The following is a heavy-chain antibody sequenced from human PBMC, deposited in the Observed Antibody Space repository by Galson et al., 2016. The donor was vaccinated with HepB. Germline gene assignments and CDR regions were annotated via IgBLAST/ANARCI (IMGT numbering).Heavy chain of an antibody. J-gene: IGHJ5*02. V-gene: IGHV2-5*02. CDR2: IHGDDDK. CDR3: ARRRAGGLSNWFDP. Sequence: PALVKPTQTLTLTCTFSGFSLSTSGVGVGWIRQPPGKALEWLALIHGDDDKRYSPSLESRLTITKDTSTNQVVLTLTDVNPDDTGRYYCARRRAGGLSNWFDPWGQGILVTVSS. CDR1: GFSLSTSGVG. D-gene: IGHD3-10*01.